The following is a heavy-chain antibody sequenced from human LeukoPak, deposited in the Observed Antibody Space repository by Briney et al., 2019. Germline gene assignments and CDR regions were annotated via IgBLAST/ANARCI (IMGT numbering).Heavy chain of an antibody. V-gene: IGHV3-23*01. D-gene: IGHD5-24*01. CDR1: GFTFSIYA. CDR3: AKVAARRDYEAYFEY. J-gene: IGHJ4*01. Sequence: PGGSLRLSCAASGFTFSIYAMSWVRQAPGKGLEWGAAISSSGGTTYYADSMRGRFSISRDNPKSMLFLEMSSLRADDTAVYYCAKVAARRDYEAYFEYWGHGTQAAVSS. CDR2: ISSSGGTT.